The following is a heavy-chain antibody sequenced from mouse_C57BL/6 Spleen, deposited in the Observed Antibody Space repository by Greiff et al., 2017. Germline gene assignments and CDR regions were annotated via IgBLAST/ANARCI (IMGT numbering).Heavy chain of an antibody. CDR1: GYAFSSSW. J-gene: IGHJ1*03. CDR2: IYPGDGDT. V-gene: IGHV1-82*01. CDR3: ARSLYYYGSSWYFDV. D-gene: IGHD1-1*01. Sequence: QVQLTQSGPELVKPGASVKISCKASGYAFSSSWMNWVKQRPGKGLEWLGRIYPGDGDTNYNGKFKGKATLTADKSSSTAYMQLSSLTSEDSAVYFCARSLYYYGSSWYFDVWGTGTTVTVSS.